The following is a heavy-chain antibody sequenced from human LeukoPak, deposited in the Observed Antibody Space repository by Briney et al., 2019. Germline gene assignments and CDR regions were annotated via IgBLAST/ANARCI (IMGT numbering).Heavy chain of an antibody. Sequence: SETLSLTCTVSGGSISSYYWSWIRQPPGKGLEWIGYIYYSGSTNYNPSLKSRVTISVDTSKNQFSLKLSSVTAADTAVYYCAREIVLADFWSGYYTTSYYMDVWGKGTTVTDSS. CDR1: GGSISSYY. V-gene: IGHV4-59*01. J-gene: IGHJ6*03. D-gene: IGHD3-3*01. CDR2: IYYSGST. CDR3: AREIVLADFWSGYYTTSYYMDV.